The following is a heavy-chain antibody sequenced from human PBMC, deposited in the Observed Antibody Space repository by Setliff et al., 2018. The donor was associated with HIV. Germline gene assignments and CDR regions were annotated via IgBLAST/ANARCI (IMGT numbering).Heavy chain of an antibody. J-gene: IGHJ5*02. CDR3: VRGHCNSDKCWYTWFDP. CDR2: FDPEDGET. CDR1: GYTLTELS. Sequence: ASVKVSCKISGYTLTELSIHWVRQAPGKGLEWMANFDPEDGETFYAQKFQGRLTMTEDTSTDTAYMELSSLRSDDTAMYYCVRGHCNSDKCWYTWFDPLGKGTLVTVSS. V-gene: IGHV1-24*01. D-gene: IGHD2-2*01.